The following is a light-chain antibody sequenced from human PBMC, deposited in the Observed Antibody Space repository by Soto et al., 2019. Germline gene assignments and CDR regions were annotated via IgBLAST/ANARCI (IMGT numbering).Light chain of an antibody. CDR1: SSNIGAGYD. CDR2: GNS. V-gene: IGLV1-40*01. CDR3: RSYDSSLSGYV. J-gene: IGLJ1*01. Sequence: QSVLTQPPSVSGAPGQRVTISCTGSSSNIGAGYDVHWYQQLPGTAPKLLIYGNSNRPSGVPDRFSGSKSGTSASLAITGLQAEDEADYYCRSYDSSLSGYVFGT.